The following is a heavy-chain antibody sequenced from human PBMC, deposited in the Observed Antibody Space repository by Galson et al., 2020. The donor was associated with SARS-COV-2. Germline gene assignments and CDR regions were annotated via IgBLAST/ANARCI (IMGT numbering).Heavy chain of an antibody. D-gene: IGHD3-22*01. J-gene: IGHJ4*02. V-gene: IGHV3-23*01. CDR2: ISASAVRI. Sequence: GGSLSLSCAASGFPFSSYAMSWVRQAPGTGLEWVSSISASAVRISYADSVKGRFSISRDNSKNTLYLQMNSLRGEDTAIYYCAKEEHSSGYDYMFDYWGQGTLDTVSS. CDR1: GFPFSSYA. CDR3: AKEEHSSGYDYMFDY.